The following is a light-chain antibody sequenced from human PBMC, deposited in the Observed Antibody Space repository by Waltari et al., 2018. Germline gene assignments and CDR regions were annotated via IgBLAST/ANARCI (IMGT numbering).Light chain of an antibody. CDR1: SSDVGGYNF. Sequence: QSALTQPASVSGSPGQSITISCTGTSSDVGGYNFVDWYQQHPGKVPKLMIYDVNKRPSGVSNRFSGSKSGNTASLTISGLQAEDEADYYCSSYTSSTSWVFGGGTKLTVL. CDR2: DVN. J-gene: IGLJ3*02. V-gene: IGLV2-14*01. CDR3: SSYTSSTSWV.